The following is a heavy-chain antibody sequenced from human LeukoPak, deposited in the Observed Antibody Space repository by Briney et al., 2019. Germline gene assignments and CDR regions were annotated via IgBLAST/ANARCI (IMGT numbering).Heavy chain of an antibody. CDR3: ARTRWEDGVVITWPLFDY. D-gene: IGHD3-3*01. V-gene: IGHV4-39*07. CDR1: GGSISSSSYY. Sequence: PSETLSLTCTVSGGSISSSSYYWGWIRQPPGKGLEWIGSIYYSGSTYYNPSLKSRVTISVDTSKNQFSLKLSSVTAADTAVYYCARTRWEDGVVITWPLFDYWGQGTLVTVSS. CDR2: IYYSGST. J-gene: IGHJ4*02.